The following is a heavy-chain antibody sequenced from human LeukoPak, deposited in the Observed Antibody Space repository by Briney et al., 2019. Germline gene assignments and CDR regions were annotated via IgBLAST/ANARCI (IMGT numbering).Heavy chain of an antibody. V-gene: IGHV1-69*13. J-gene: IGHJ2*01. CDR3: ARDARPGRDWYFDL. Sequence: RGASVKVSCKTSGGTFSTHAISWVRQAPGQGLEWMGGIIPFSATTNYAQRFQGRLTVTADESTSTAYMELSSLRSDDTAVYYCARDARPGRDWYFDLWGRGTLVTVSS. CDR1: GGTFSTHA. D-gene: IGHD1-14*01. CDR2: IIPFSATT.